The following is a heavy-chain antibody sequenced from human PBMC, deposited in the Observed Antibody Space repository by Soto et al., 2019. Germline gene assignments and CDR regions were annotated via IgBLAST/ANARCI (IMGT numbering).Heavy chain of an antibody. CDR1: GFTFTSSA. J-gene: IGHJ4*02. D-gene: IGHD3-9*01. CDR3: AAITLTKGYFDWLIDY. V-gene: IGHV1-58*01. CDR2: IVVGSGNT. Sequence: SVKVSCKASGFTFTSSAVQWLRQARGQRLEWIGWIVVGSGNTNYAQKFQERVTITRDMSTSTAYMELSSLRSEDTAVYYCAAITLTKGYFDWLIDYWGQGTLVTVSS.